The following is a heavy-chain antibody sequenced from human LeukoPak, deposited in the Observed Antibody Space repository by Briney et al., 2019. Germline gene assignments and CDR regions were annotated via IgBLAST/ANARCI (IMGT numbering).Heavy chain of an antibody. J-gene: IGHJ3*01. CDR3: ARTYCSPNSWVSISFDL. Sequence: GGSLRLSCAASGFTFYNYCMHWVRQAPGKGLEWLSHINNRGSSASYADSLKRRFTMSRDNGKNTVHLQMDGLRADDTAIYYCARTYCSPNSWVSISFDLWGQGTMVTVSS. CDR2: INNRGSSA. D-gene: IGHD2-15*01. CDR1: GFTFYNYC. V-gene: IGHV3-74*01.